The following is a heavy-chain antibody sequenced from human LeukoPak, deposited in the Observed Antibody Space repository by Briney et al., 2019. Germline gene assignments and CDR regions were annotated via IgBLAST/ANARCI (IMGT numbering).Heavy chain of an antibody. V-gene: IGHV1-2*02. Sequence: ASVKVSCKPSGYTFTDYYIHWVRQAPGQGLEWMGWINPNTGGTSYAQRFQGRVTMTRDTSISTAYMELSSLRSDDTAVLYCARKGGAVLTGYHYWGQGTLVTVSS. CDR2: INPNTGGT. J-gene: IGHJ4*02. CDR3: ARKGGAVLTGYHY. CDR1: GYTFTDYY. D-gene: IGHD3-9*01.